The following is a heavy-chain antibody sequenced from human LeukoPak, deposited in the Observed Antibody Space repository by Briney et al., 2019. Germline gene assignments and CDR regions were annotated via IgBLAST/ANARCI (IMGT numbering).Heavy chain of an antibody. CDR3: AKDIDSSGYFSLPIDY. D-gene: IGHD3-22*01. CDR2: ISGSGGST. CDR1: GFTFSSYG. J-gene: IGHJ4*02. V-gene: IGHV3-23*01. Sequence: GGSLRLSCAASGFTFSSYGMSWVRQAPGKGLEWVSAISGSGGSTYYADSVKGRFTISRGNSKNTLYLQMNSLTAEDTAVYYCAKDIDSSGYFSLPIDYWGQGTLVTVSS.